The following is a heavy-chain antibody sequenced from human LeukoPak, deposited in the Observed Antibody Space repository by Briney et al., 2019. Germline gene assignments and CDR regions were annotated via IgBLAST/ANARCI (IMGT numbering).Heavy chain of an antibody. V-gene: IGHV3-11*03. CDR3: ARLLVEMATISLPTFYYYGMDV. CDR1: GFTFSDYY. Sequence: PGGSLRLSCAASGFTFSDYYMSWIRQAPGKGLEWVSYISSSSSYTNYADSVKGRFTISRDNAKNSLYLQMNSLRAEDTAVYYCARLLVEMATISLPTFYYYGMDVWGQGTTVTVSS. J-gene: IGHJ6*02. D-gene: IGHD5-24*01. CDR2: ISSSSSYT.